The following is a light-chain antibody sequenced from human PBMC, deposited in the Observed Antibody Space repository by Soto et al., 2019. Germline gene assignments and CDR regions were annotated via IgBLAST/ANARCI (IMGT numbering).Light chain of an antibody. CDR2: AAS. J-gene: IGKJ1*01. Sequence: DIQMTQSPSSLSASVGDRVTITCRATQSISNSLNWYQQKPGKAPKLLIYAASNLQSGVPSRFSGSGSGTDFTLTISCLQPEDSATYHCQQSSTTPHTFGQGTKVEI. CDR3: QQSSTTPHT. CDR1: QSISNS. V-gene: IGKV1-39*01.